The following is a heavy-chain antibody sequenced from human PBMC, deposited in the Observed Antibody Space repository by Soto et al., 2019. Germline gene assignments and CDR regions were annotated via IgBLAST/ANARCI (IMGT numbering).Heavy chain of an antibody. J-gene: IGHJ4*02. V-gene: IGHV3-23*01. CDR3: AKDIKGTGTSVIYDS. CDR1: GFTFSTYA. Sequence: EVQLLESGGSLVQPGGSLRLSCAASGFTFSTYAMGWVRQAPGKGLEWVSAISGSGFATYYADPVKGRFTISRDNSKNTWYLQLNSPRAGDTAVYYCAKDIKGTGTSVIYDSWGQGTRVTVSS. CDR2: ISGSGFAT. D-gene: IGHD1-7*01.